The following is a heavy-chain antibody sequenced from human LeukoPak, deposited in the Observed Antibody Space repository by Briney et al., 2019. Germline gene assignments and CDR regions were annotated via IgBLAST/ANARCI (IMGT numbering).Heavy chain of an antibody. CDR3: ATGTGVRTVRGTYLTGYLIDY. CDR2: INPHNGDT. V-gene: IGHV1-2*02. J-gene: IGHJ4*02. Sequence: GASVKVSCKASGYTFIGYYLHWVRQAPGQGLEWMGWINPHNGDTNYAQKFQGRVTMTEDTSTDTAYMELSSLRSEDTAVYYCATGTGVRTVRGTYLTGYLIDYWGQGTLVTVSS. D-gene: IGHD3-9*01. CDR1: GYTFIGYY.